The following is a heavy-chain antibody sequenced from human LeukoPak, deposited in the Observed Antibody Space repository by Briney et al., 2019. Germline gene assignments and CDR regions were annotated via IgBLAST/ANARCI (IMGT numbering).Heavy chain of an antibody. CDR2: IRSKAYGGTT. Sequence: GGSLRLSCTASGFTFGDYAMSWVRQAPGKGLEWVGFIRSKAYGGTTEYAASVKGRFTISRDDSKSIAYLQMNSLKTEDTAVYYCTRDPDITMVRGVIISGFFDYWGQGTLVTVSS. V-gene: IGHV3-49*04. D-gene: IGHD3-10*01. J-gene: IGHJ4*02. CDR3: TRDPDITMVRGVIISGFFDY. CDR1: GFTFGDYA.